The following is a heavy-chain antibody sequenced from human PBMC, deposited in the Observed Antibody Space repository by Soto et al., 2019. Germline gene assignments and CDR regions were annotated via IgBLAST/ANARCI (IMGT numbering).Heavy chain of an antibody. CDR1: GGSFSGYY. V-gene: IGHV4-34*01. Sequence: LFLSCAVSGGSFSGYYWSWVRQSPGKGLEWIVEVNPTGSTKYNPSLKSRVTISVDTSKKQFSLNLNSVTAADTSLYYCARSREQWRVDAFDXWGQGTMVTVS. D-gene: IGHD6-19*01. J-gene: IGHJ3*02. CDR3: ARSREQWRVDAFDX. CDR2: VNPTGST.